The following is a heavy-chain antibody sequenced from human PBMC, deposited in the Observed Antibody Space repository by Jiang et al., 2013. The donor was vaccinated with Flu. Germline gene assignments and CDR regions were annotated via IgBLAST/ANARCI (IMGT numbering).Heavy chain of an antibody. CDR2: GNT. D-gene: IGHD2-8*01. J-gene: IGHJ6*02. Sequence: GNTNYAQKLQGRVTMTTDTSTSTAYMELRSLRSDDTAVYYCARDVSAPNPQFPYYYYYYGMDVWGQGTTVTVSS. V-gene: IGHV1-18*01. CDR3: ARDVSAPNPQFPYYYYYYGMDV.